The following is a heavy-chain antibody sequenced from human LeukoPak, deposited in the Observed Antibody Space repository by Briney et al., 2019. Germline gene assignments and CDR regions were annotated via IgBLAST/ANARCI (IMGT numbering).Heavy chain of an antibody. CDR2: ISWNSGSI. CDR1: GFTFDDYA. J-gene: IGHJ3*02. Sequence: AGGSLRLSCAASGFTFDDYAMHWVRQAPGKGLEWVSGISWNSGSIGYADSVKGRFTISRDNAKNSLYLQMNSLRAEDTALYYCAKDIRGAFDIRGQGAMVTVSS. CDR3: AKDIRGAFDI. V-gene: IGHV3-9*01.